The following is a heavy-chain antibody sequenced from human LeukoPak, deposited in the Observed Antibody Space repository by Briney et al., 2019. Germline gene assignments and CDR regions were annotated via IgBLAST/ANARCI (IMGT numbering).Heavy chain of an antibody. J-gene: IGHJ4*02. V-gene: IGHV3-21*01. Sequence: GGSLRLSCAASGFAFSTYSMNWVRQAPGKGLEWVSSVSRSSRCIFYADSVQGRFTISRDDAKDSLFLQMNSLRAEDTAVYYCARVSDAFDYFFDSWGQGTLVTVSS. CDR2: VSRSSRCI. CDR1: GFAFSTYS. CDR3: ARVSDAFDYFFDS. D-gene: IGHD5-12*01.